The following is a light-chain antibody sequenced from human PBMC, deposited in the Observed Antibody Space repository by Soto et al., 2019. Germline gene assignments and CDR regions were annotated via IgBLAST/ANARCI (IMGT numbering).Light chain of an antibody. CDR3: QQYGGPPRT. V-gene: IGKV3-20*01. Sequence: EIVLTQSPGTLSLSPGERATLSCRASQSVSNSLVWYQQKPGQAPRLLIYDASTRATGTPDRFSGSGSGTDFTLTIRRLEPEDFAVYSCQQYGGPPRTFGQGTKVEI. J-gene: IGKJ1*01. CDR1: QSVSNS. CDR2: DAS.